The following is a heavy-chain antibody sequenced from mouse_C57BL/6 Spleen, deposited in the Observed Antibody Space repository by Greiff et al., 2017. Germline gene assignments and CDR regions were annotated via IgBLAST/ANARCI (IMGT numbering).Heavy chain of an antibody. D-gene: IGHD2-5*01. Sequence: VQGVESGAELAKPGASVKLSCKASGYTFTSYWMHWVKQRPGQGLAWIGYINPSSGYTKYNQKFKDKATLTADKSSSTAYMQLSSLTYEDSAVYYCARDYSNYSGDYWGQGTTLTVSS. V-gene: IGHV1-7*01. CDR1: GYTFTSYW. CDR3: ARDYSNYSGDY. CDR2: INPSSGYT. J-gene: IGHJ2*01.